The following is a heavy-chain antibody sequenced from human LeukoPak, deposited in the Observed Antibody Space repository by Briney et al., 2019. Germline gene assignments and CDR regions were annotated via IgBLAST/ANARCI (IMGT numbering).Heavy chain of an antibody. V-gene: IGHV4-59*01. J-gene: IGHJ6*03. CDR1: GGSISSYY. D-gene: IGHD5-18*01. CDR2: IYYSGST. Sequence: PSETLSLTCTVSGGSISSYYWSWIRQPPGKGLEWIGYIYYSGSTNYKSSLKSRVTISVDTSKNQFSLELSSVIAADTAVYYCARTTEGGYSYGYFYYYYMDVWGKGTTVTISS. CDR3: ARTTEGGYSYGYFYYYYMDV.